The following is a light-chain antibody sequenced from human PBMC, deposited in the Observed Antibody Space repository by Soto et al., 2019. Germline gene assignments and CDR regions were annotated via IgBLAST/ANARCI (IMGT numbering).Light chain of an antibody. CDR1: SSNIGNNY. V-gene: IGLV1-51*01. CDR2: DNN. CDR3: GTWDSSLSAVV. Sequence: QAVVTQPPSVSAAPGQKVTISCSGSSSNIGNNYVSWYQQLPGTAPKLLIYDNNKRPSGIPGRFSGSKSGTSATLGITGLQTGDEADYYCGTWDSSLSAVVFGGGTKLTVL. J-gene: IGLJ2*01.